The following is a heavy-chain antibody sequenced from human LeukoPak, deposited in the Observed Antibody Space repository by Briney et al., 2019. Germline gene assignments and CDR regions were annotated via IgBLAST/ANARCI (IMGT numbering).Heavy chain of an antibody. CDR2: ISSSGSTI. Sequence: GGSLRPSCAASGFTFSSYGMNWVRQAPGKGLEWVTYISSSGSTIYYADSVKGRFTISRDNAKNSLYLHMNSLRAEDTAVYYCARSYYPDYWGQGTLVTVSS. J-gene: IGHJ4*02. V-gene: IGHV3-48*03. CDR1: GFTFSSYG. CDR3: ARSYYPDY. D-gene: IGHD3-10*01.